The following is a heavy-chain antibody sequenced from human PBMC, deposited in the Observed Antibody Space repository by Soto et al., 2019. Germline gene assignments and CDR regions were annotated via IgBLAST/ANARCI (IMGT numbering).Heavy chain of an antibody. CDR2: INAGNGNT. J-gene: IGHJ5*02. CDR1: GYTFTSYA. D-gene: IGHD3-10*01. CDR3: ARDLRGAQHNWFDP. V-gene: IGHV1-3*01. Sequence: ASVKVCCTASGYTFTSYAMHWVRQAPGQRLEWMGWINAGNGNTKYSQKFQGRVTITRDTSASTAYMELSSLRSEDTAVYYCARDLRGAQHNWFDPWGQGTLVTVSS.